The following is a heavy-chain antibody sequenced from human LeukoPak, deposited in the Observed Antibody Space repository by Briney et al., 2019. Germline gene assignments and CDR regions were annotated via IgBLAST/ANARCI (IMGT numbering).Heavy chain of an antibody. CDR2: ISWSSVSI. Sequence: GGSLRLSCAALGFRFDDYAMYWVRQAPGKGLEWVSGISWSSVSIGYADSVKGRFTISRDNAKNSLYLQMNSLKAEDTALYYCAKRKAGGYALDIWGQGTMVTVSS. V-gene: IGHV3-9*01. CDR1: GFRFDDYA. D-gene: IGHD3-16*01. CDR3: AKRKAGGYALDI. J-gene: IGHJ3*02.